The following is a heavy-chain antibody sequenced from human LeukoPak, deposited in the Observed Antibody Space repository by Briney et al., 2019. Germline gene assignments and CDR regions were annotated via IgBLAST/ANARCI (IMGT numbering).Heavy chain of an antibody. V-gene: IGHV3-23*01. D-gene: IGHD4-17*01. CDR3: AKGPYGDYVLSWFDP. CDR2: ISGSGGST. CDR1: GFTFSSYA. Sequence: PGGSLRLSCAASGFTFSSYAMSWVRQAPGKGLEWVSAISGSGGSTYYADSVKGRFTISRDNSKNTLYLQMNSLRAEDTAVYYCAKGPYGDYVLSWFDPWGRGTLVTVSS. J-gene: IGHJ5*02.